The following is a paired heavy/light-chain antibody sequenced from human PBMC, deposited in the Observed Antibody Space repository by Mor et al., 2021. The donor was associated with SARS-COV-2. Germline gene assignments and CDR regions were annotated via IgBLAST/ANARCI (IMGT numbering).Light chain of an antibody. J-gene: IGLJ1*01. CDR1: SSDVGGYNY. Sequence: QSALTQPRSVSGSPGQSVTISCTGTSSDVGGYNYVSWYQQHPGKAPKLMIYDVSKRPSGVPDRFSGSKSGNTASLTISGLQAEDEADYYCCSYAGSPLYVFGTGTKVTVL. CDR3: CSYAGSPLYV. CDR2: DVS. V-gene: IGLV2-11*01.
Heavy chain of an antibody. J-gene: IGHJ4*02. Sequence: QVQLVESGGGLVKPGGSLRLSCAASGFTFSDYYMSWIRQAPGKGLEWVSYISSSGSTIYYADSVKGRFTISRDNAKNSLYLQMNSLRAEDTAVYYCARVAIYYVDSIENYFDYWGQGTLVTVSS. CDR3: ARVAIYYVDSIENYFDY. V-gene: IGHV3-11*01. CDR2: ISSSGSTI. D-gene: IGHD3-10*02. CDR1: GFTFSDYY.